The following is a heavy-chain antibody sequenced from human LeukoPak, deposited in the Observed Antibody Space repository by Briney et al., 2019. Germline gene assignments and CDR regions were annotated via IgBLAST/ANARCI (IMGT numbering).Heavy chain of an antibody. CDR1: GFSLTSGYY. Sequence: PSETLSLTCAVSGFSLTSGYYWAWIRPSPGKALEWIGNVYYTGNTHYSPSLKRRVIISADTSKNEVSLNLTSVTAADTAIYYCARQKAGTTGRSLDVWGTGTTVIVSS. D-gene: IGHD3-10*01. CDR3: ARQKAGTTGRSLDV. J-gene: IGHJ6*04. CDR2: VYYTGNT. V-gene: IGHV4-38-2*01.